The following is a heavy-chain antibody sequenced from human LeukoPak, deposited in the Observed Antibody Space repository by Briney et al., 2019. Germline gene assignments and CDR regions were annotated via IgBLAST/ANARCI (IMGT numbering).Heavy chain of an antibody. D-gene: IGHD3-9*01. Sequence: RGGSLRLSCAASGFTFSSYAMSWVRQAPGKGLEWVSAISGSGGSTYYADSVKGRFTISRDNSKNTLYLQMNSLRAEDTAVYYFAKAQTPYDILTGFDYWGQGTLVTVSS. CDR1: GFTFSSYA. J-gene: IGHJ4*02. CDR2: ISGSGGST. CDR3: AKAQTPYDILTGFDY. V-gene: IGHV3-23*01.